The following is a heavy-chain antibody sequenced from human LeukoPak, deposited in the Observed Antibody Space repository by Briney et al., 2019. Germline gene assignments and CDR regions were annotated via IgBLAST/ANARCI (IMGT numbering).Heavy chain of an antibody. J-gene: IGHJ4*02. V-gene: IGHV4-39*01. D-gene: IGHD5-12*01. CDR1: GGSISSGDYY. Sequence: SETLSLTCTVSGGSISSGDYYWSWIRQPPGKGLEWIGSIYYSGSTYYNPSLKSRVTISVDTSKNQFSLKLSSVTAADTAVYYRARLGIVATEIDYWGQGTLVTVSS. CDR2: IYYSGST. CDR3: ARLGIVATEIDY.